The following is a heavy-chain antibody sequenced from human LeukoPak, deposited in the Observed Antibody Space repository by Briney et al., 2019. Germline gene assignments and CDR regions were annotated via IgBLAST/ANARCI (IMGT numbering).Heavy chain of an antibody. Sequence: GSLRLSCAASGFTFSSYAMSWVRQAPGKGLEWVSAISGSGGSTYYADSVKGRFTISRDNSKNTLYLQMNSLRAEDMAVYYCAKGVVPAASTYYYYYYGMDVWGKGTTVAVSS. J-gene: IGHJ6*04. CDR2: ISGSGGST. CDR1: GFTFSSYA. D-gene: IGHD2-2*01. V-gene: IGHV3-23*01. CDR3: AKGVVPAASTYYYYYYGMDV.